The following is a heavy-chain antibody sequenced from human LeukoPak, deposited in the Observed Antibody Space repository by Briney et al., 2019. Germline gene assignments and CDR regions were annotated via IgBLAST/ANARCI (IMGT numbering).Heavy chain of an antibody. CDR1: GGSFSGYY. CDR2: INHSGST. D-gene: IGHD6-19*01. V-gene: IGHV4-34*01. CDR3: ARFGSGWYYFDH. Sequence: SETLSLTCAVYGGSFSGYYWSWIRQPPGKGLEWIGEINHSGSTNYNPSLKSRVTISVDTSKNQFSLKLSSVTAADTAVYYCARFGSGWYYFDHWGQGTLVTVSS. J-gene: IGHJ4*02.